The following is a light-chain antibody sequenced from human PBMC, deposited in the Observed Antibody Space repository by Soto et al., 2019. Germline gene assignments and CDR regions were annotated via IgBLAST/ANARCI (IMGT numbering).Light chain of an antibody. Sequence: AIQMTQSPSSLSASVGDRVTITCRASQGIGNRLGWYQQKPGKAPKVLIYAASTLQSGVPSRFRGSGSGTDFTLTISCLQPEDFATYFCLQDYTYPWTFGQGTRVEVK. CDR2: AAS. V-gene: IGKV1-6*01. J-gene: IGKJ1*01. CDR3: LQDYTYPWT. CDR1: QGIGNR.